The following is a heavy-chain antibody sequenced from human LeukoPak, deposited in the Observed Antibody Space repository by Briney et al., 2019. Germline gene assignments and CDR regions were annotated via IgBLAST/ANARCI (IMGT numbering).Heavy chain of an antibody. CDR1: GYSFTSYW. J-gene: IGHJ3*02. V-gene: IGHV5-51*01. CDR2: IYPGDSDT. Sequence: GESLKISCKGSGYSFTSYWIGWVRQMPGKGLEWMGIIYPGDSDTRYSPSFQGQVTISADKSISTAYLQWSSLKASDTAMYYCARTYYDFWSGQEAFDIWGQGTMVTASS. D-gene: IGHD3-3*01. CDR3: ARTYYDFWSGQEAFDI.